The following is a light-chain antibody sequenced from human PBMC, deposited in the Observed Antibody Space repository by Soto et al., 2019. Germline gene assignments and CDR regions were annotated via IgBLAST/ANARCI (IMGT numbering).Light chain of an antibody. V-gene: IGKV3-15*01. Sequence: EIVMTQSPATLSVSPGERATLSCRASQSVSSNLAWYQQSPGQAPRLLIYDASTRATGIPTRFSGSGSGTEFTLTISSLQADDCAVYYCQHYGASPYTFGQGKELELK. CDR1: QSVSSN. CDR2: DAS. CDR3: QHYGASPYT. J-gene: IGKJ2*01.